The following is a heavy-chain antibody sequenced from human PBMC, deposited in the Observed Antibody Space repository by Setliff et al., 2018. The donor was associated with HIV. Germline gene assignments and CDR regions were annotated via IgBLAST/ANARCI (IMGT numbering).Heavy chain of an antibody. D-gene: IGHD3-10*01. CDR3: ARVRSYGSAYDAFDV. V-gene: IGHV4-4*08. J-gene: IGHJ3*01. CDR2: IYSGGST. CDR1: GGSLSGYY. Sequence: PSETLSLTCAVYGGSLSGYYWSWIRQPPGTGLEWLGCIYSGGSTNYNPSLESRVTISLETSKNQFSLRLTSGTAADTAVYYCARVRSYGSAYDAFDVWGPGTMVTVSS.